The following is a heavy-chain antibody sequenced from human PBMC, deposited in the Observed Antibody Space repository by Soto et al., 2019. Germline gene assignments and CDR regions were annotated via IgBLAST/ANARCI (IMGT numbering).Heavy chain of an antibody. D-gene: IGHD5-18*01. CDR1: GFTFSGYA. Sequence: VVSLRISCAASGFTFSGYAMHCVRQAPGKGLEWVAVISDDGTNKHYADSVRGRFTISRDNSKNTLNLQMDSLRPEDTAVYYCARAGSSRGLWLGPDYWGQGTQVTVSS. J-gene: IGHJ4*02. V-gene: IGHV3-30-3*01. CDR2: ISDDGTNK. CDR3: ARAGSSRGLWLGPDY.